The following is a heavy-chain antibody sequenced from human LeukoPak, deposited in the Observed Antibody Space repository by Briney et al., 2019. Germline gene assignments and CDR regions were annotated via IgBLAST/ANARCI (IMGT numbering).Heavy chain of an antibody. J-gene: IGHJ4*02. V-gene: IGHV3-23*01. Sequence: GGSLRLSCAASGFTFSSYAVSWVRQAPGKGLEWVSAISGSGGSTYYADSVKGRFTISRDNSKNTLYLQMNSLRAEDTAVYYCAKSVTMVRGVIITLFDYWGQGTLLTVSS. CDR1: GFTFSSYA. CDR2: ISGSGGST. D-gene: IGHD3-10*01. CDR3: AKSVTMVRGVIITLFDY.